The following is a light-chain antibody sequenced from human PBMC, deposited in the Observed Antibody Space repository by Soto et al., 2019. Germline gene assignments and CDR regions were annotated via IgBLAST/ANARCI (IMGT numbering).Light chain of an antibody. CDR2: GAS. V-gene: IGKV1-27*01. CDR1: QGILKY. Sequence: DIQMTQSPSSLSASVGDRVTITCRASQGILKYLAWYQQKPGKVPKLLIHGASTLQSGVPSRFSGSGSGTYFTLTISSLQPEDVATYYCQKYTSYPVIFXGGTKVDIK. J-gene: IGKJ4*01. CDR3: QKYTSYPVI.